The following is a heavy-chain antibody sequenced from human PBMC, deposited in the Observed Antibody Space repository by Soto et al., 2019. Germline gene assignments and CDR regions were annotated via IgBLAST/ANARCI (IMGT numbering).Heavy chain of an antibody. D-gene: IGHD3-16*01. V-gene: IGHV3-23*04. CDR1: GFTFGTYA. Sequence: EVQLVESGGGLVQPGGSLRLSCAASGFTFGTYAMSWVRQAPGKGLEWVSAMTSSGSAIYYVESVRGRFIISRDNARNTLSLQLNRLRVEDTALYYCARVGGSFFENWGQGTRVTVSS. J-gene: IGHJ4*02. CDR3: ARVGGSFFEN. CDR2: MTSSGSAI.